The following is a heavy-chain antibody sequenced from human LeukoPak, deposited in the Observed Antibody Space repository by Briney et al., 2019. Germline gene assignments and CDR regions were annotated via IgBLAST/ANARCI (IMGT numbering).Heavy chain of an antibody. CDR1: GFTFSNYM. Sequence: GGSLRLSCAASGFTFSNYMMHWVRQAPGKGLVWVSRIKSDGITITYADSVKGRFTISRDNSKNTLYLQMNSLRAEDTAVYYCALTVAGWGQGTLVTVSS. D-gene: IGHD6-19*01. CDR2: IKSDGITI. V-gene: IGHV3-74*01. J-gene: IGHJ4*02. CDR3: ALTVAG.